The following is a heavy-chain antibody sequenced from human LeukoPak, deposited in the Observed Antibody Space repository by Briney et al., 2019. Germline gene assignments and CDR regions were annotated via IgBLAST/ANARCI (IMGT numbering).Heavy chain of an antibody. D-gene: IGHD5-18*01. CDR1: GGSVSDYY. CDR2: IYYTET. Sequence: SETLSLTCTVSGGSVSDYYWSWIRQSPGKGLEWIGYIYYTETSYNPSLKSRVTISADTSKNQFSLKLSSVTAADTAVYYCARQSRGYSYGYYYYMDVWGKGTTVTISS. V-gene: IGHV4-59*08. J-gene: IGHJ6*03. CDR3: ARQSRGYSYGYYYYMDV.